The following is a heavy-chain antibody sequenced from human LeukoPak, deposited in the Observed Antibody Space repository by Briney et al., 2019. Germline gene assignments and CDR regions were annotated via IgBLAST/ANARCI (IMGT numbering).Heavy chain of an antibody. Sequence: GGSLRLSCVASGFPFSSYWMTWVRQAPGKGLEWVANIRQDGSKKSYVDSVKGRFTISRDNAKNTLLLQMNSLRAEDTAVYYCVRDGVGAPPFDYWGQGVLVTVSS. J-gene: IGHJ4*02. V-gene: IGHV3-7*01. CDR3: VRDGVGAPPFDY. CDR1: GFPFSSYW. CDR2: IRQDGSKK. D-gene: IGHD1-26*01.